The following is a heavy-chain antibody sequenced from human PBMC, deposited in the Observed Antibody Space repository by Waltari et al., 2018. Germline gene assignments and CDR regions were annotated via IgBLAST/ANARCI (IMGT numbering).Heavy chain of an antibody. V-gene: IGHV3-30*02. J-gene: IGHJ4*02. CDR3: AKKAAPKYYFDY. CDR2: IRYDGSNK. D-gene: IGHD2-15*01. Sequence: QVQLVESGGGVVQPGGSLRLSCAASGFTFSSYGMHWVRQAPGKGVEWWAFIRYDGSNKYYSDSVKGRFTISRDNYKNTLYLQMNSLRAEDTAVYYCAKKAAPKYYFDYWGQGTLVTVSP. CDR1: GFTFSSYG.